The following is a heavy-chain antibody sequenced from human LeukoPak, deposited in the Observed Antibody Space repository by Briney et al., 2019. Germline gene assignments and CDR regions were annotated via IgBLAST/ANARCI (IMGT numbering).Heavy chain of an antibody. CDR3: ARGMGATTGGY. J-gene: IGHJ4*02. CDR1: GFTFSSYA. CDR2: INSDGSST. V-gene: IGHV3-74*01. D-gene: IGHD1-26*01. Sequence: GGSLRLSCAASGFTFSSYAMSWVRQAPGKGLVWVSRINSDGSSTTYADSVKGRFTISRDNAKKTLYLQMNSLRAEDTAVYYCARGMGATTGGYWGQGTLVTVSS.